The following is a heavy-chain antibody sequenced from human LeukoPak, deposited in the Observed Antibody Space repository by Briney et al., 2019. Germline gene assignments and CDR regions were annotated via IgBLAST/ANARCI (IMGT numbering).Heavy chain of an antibody. CDR3: AREGIRDYGDSRWNRFDP. CDR2: INHSGST. J-gene: IGHJ5*02. CDR1: GGSFSGYY. V-gene: IGHV4-34*01. D-gene: IGHD4-17*01. Sequence: SETLSLTCAVYGGSFSGYYWSWIRQPPGKGLEWIGEINHSGSTNYNPSLKSRVTISVDTSKNQFSLKLSSVTAADTAVYYCAREGIRDYGDSRWNRFDPWGQGTLVTVSS.